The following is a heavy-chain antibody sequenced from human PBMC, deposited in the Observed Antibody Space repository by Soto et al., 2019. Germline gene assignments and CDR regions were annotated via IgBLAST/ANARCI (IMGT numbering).Heavy chain of an antibody. CDR1: GFSFSSYD. CDR2: ISYDGSDK. CDR3: AKGGPSPTQHAFDI. Sequence: GGSLRLSCAASGFSFSSYDMHWVRQAPGKGLEWAAMISYDGSDKYFSDSVKSRLTISRDNSKNTVSLEMNSLRTKDTAAYYFAKGGPSPTQHAFDIWGQGTMVTVSS. V-gene: IGHV3-30*18. J-gene: IGHJ3*02.